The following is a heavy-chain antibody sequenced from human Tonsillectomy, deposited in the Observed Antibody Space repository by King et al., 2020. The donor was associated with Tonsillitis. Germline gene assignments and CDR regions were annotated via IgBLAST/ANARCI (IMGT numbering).Heavy chain of an antibody. V-gene: IGHV2-26*01. Sequence: TLKESGPVLVKPTETLTLTCTVSGFSLSDGRMGVGWIRQPPGKALGGLSHIFSNDEKSCSKFLKSSLTISKDASNSQVVLTMTNVDPKDTATYYCARIYYSSGWYWTFDYWGQGTLVTVSS. J-gene: IGHJ4*02. CDR2: IFSNDEK. CDR1: GFSLSDGRMG. D-gene: IGHD6-19*01. CDR3: ARIYYSSGWYWTFDY.